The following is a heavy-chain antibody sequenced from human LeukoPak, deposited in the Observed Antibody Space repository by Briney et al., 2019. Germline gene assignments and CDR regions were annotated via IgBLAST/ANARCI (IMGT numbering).Heavy chain of an antibody. D-gene: IGHD6-25*01. Sequence: GGSLRLSCAASGFTLRSYTMNWVRQAPGKGLEWVSSIGISSNKIYYADSVKGRFIISRDNAKNSVYLQMNSLRAEDTAVYYCARDSSGGDLDYWGQGTLVTVSS. CDR2: IGISSNKI. V-gene: IGHV3-21*01. CDR1: GFTLRSYT. CDR3: ARDSSGGDLDY. J-gene: IGHJ4*02.